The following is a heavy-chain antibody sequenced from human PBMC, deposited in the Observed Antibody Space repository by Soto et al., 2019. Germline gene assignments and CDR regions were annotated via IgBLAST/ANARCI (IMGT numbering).Heavy chain of an antibody. J-gene: IGHJ6*02. CDR1: GFTFSSYS. Sequence: GGSLRLSCAASGFTFSSYSMNWVRQAPGKGLEWVSYISSSSTIYYAGSVKGRFTISRDNAKNSLYLQMNSLRDEDTAVYYCLRYFRSGYYYGMDVWGQGTTVTVSS. D-gene: IGHD3-9*01. CDR2: ISSSSTI. V-gene: IGHV3-48*02. CDR3: LRYFRSGYYYGMDV.